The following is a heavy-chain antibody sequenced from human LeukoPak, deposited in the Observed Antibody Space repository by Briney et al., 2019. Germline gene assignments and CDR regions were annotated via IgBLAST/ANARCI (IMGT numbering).Heavy chain of an antibody. Sequence: GGSLRLSCAASGFTFSSYGMSWVRPAPGKGLEWVSAISGSGGSTYYADSVKGRFTISRDNSKNTRYLQMNSLRAEDTAVYYCAKDLIRCDRLDNWGQGTLVTVSS. D-gene: IGHD4-17*01. J-gene: IGHJ4*02. CDR1: GFTFSSYG. CDR2: ISGSGGST. V-gene: IGHV3-23*01. CDR3: AKDLIRCDRLDN.